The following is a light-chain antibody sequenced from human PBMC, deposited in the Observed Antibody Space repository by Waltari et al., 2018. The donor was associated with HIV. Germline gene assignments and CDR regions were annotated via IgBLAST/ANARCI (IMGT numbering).Light chain of an antibody. CDR1: SSNIGINT. V-gene: IGLV1-44*01. CDR3: ATWDDSLNGPV. J-gene: IGLJ2*01. Sequence: QSVLTQPPSASGTPGPRVTISRSGSSSNIGINTVNWYQQLPGTAPRLLIYSSNQRPSGVPDRFSGSKSGTSASLAISGLQSEDEADYYCATWDDSLNGPVFGGGTKLTVL. CDR2: SSN.